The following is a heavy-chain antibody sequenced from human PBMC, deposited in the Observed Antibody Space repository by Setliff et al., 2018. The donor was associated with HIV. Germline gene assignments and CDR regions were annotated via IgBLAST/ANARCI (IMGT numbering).Heavy chain of an antibody. Sequence: SETLSLTCAVYGGSFSGYYWSWIRQPPGKGLEWIGEINHRGSTNCNPSLKSRATISVDTSKNQFSLRLSSVTAADTAVYYCARSGSSSPYYFDYWGQGTLVTVSS. CDR2: INHRGST. J-gene: IGHJ4*02. D-gene: IGHD6-6*01. CDR1: GGSFSGYY. V-gene: IGHV4-34*01. CDR3: ARSGSSSPYYFDY.